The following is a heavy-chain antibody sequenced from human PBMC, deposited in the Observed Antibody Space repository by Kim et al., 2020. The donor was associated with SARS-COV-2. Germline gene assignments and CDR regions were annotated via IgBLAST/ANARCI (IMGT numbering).Heavy chain of an antibody. Sequence: GGSLRLSCTASGLTFSNYYMSWIRQAPGKGLEWVSFISGDSNTKYYADFVKGRFTISRDNAKNSLSLQMTSLRPDDSAVYYCARMAGYAHGQAPHWGQGT. CDR1: GLTFSNYY. J-gene: IGHJ4*02. CDR2: ISGDSNTK. CDR3: ARMAGYAHGQAPH. D-gene: IGHD2-2*03. V-gene: IGHV3-11*01.